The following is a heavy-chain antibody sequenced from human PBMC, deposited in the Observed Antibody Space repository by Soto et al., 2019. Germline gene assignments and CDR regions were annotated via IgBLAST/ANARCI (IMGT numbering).Heavy chain of an antibody. CDR1: GFTFSDYY. CDR3: ARGRGAAADYFDF. D-gene: IGHD6-13*01. Sequence: QVQLVESGGGLVKPGGSLRLSCAVSGFTFSDYYMTWIRQAPGTGLEWVSYISSSTSHTNYADSVKGRFTISRDNAKNSLFLQMNSLRAEDTAVYYCARGRGAAADYFDFWGQGTLVTLSS. V-gene: IGHV3-11*05. J-gene: IGHJ4*02. CDR2: ISSSTSHT.